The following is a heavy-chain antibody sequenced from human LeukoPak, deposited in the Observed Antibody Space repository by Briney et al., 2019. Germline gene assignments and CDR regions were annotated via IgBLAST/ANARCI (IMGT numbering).Heavy chain of an antibody. Sequence: SETLSLTCTVSGVSISSYYWTWIRQPPGKGLEWIGYVYYSGSTNYNPSLKSRVSISVDTSKNHFSLNLSSVTATDTAVYYCAREDGYNFRVIDYWGQGTLVTVSS. D-gene: IGHD5-24*01. CDR3: AREDGYNFRVIDY. CDR2: VYYSGST. J-gene: IGHJ4*02. V-gene: IGHV4-59*01. CDR1: GVSISSYY.